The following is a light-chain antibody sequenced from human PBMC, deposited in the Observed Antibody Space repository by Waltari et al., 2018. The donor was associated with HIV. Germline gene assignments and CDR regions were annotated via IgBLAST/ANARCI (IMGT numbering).Light chain of an antibody. J-gene: IGLJ2*01. CDR2: DVT. CDR1: RSDVGGYTY. CDR3: TSFRPTSAPVV. Sequence: QPALTQPAAVSGSPGQSLTISCTGTRSDVGGYTYVSWFLQRPGQAPKLMIYDVTHRRSGVSNRFSGSKSANTASLTISGLQVEDEGDYYCTSFRPTSAPVVFGGGTKLTVL. V-gene: IGLV2-14*01.